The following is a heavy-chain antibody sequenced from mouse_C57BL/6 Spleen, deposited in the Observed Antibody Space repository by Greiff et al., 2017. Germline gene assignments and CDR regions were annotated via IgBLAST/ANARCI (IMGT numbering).Heavy chain of an antibody. CDR2: IDPENGDT. J-gene: IGHJ3*01. Sequence: EVQLQQSGAELVRPGASVKLSCTASGFNIKDDYMHWVKQRPEQGLEWIGWIDPENGDTEYASKFQGKATITADTSSNTAYLQLSSLTSEDTAVYYCTTEDTTVVVRADWGQGTLVTVSA. CDR1: GFNIKDDY. D-gene: IGHD1-1*01. CDR3: TTEDTTVVVRAD. V-gene: IGHV14-4*01.